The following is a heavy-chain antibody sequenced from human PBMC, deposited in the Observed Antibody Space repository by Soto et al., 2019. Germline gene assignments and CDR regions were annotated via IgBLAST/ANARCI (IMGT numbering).Heavy chain of an antibody. CDR1: GFTLSNYA. V-gene: IGHV3-21*01. J-gene: IGHJ6*03. D-gene: IGHD4-17*01. Sequence: GGSLRLSCAASGFTLSNYAVNWVRQAPGKGLQWVSYISSDSRYIYYGDSVKGRFTISRDNARNTMYLQMNSLRAEDTAVYYCARDAPATVTTRPRYYYYYIDVWAKGQWSPSP. CDR3: ARDAPATVTTRPRYYYYYIDV. CDR2: ISSDSRYI.